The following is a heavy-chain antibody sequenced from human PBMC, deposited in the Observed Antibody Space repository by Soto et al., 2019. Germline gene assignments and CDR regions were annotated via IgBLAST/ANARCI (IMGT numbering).Heavy chain of an antibody. J-gene: IGHJ3*02. V-gene: IGHV3-74*01. D-gene: IGHD4-4*01. CDR1: GFTFSSYW. CDR3: ARAGVTTTIRNAFDI. Sequence: EVQLVESGGGLVQPGGSLRLSCAASGFTFSSYWMHWVRQAPGKGLVWISRLNSDGGSTSYADSVKGRFTISRDNAKNTLYLQMNSLRAEDTAVYYCARAGVTTTIRNAFDIWGQGTMVTVSS. CDR2: LNSDGGST.